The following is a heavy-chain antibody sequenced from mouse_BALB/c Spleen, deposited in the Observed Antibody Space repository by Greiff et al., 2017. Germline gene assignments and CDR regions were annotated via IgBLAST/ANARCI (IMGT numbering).Heavy chain of an antibody. D-gene: IGHD2-10*02. CDR1: GFTFSSYA. V-gene: IGHV5-6-5*01. CDR2: ISSGGST. CDR3: ATKYGNPWFAY. Sequence: EVKLMESGGGLVKPGGSLKLSCAASGFTFSSYAMSWVRQTPEKRLEWVASISSGGSTYYPDSVKGRFTISRDNARNILYLQMSSLRSEDTAMYYCATKYGNPWFAYWGQGTLVTVSA. J-gene: IGHJ3*01.